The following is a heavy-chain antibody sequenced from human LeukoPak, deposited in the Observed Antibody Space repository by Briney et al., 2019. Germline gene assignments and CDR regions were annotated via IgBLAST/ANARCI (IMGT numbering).Heavy chain of an antibody. CDR2: IKSNADGGTA. CDR1: GITFSDAW. Sequence: PGGSLRLSCTASGITFSDAWMTWVRQPPGKGLEWLGRIKSNADGGTADYAAPVKGRFTISRDDSKNTLYLQMNSLKTEDTALYYCTTDSTGHDSVWGTYRIFFDFWGQGTLVAVSS. V-gene: IGHV3-15*01. J-gene: IGHJ4*02. D-gene: IGHD3-16*02. CDR3: TTDSTGHDSVWGTYRIFFDF.